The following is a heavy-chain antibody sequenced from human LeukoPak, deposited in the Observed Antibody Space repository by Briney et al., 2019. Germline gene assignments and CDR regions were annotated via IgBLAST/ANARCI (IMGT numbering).Heavy chain of an antibody. Sequence: QPGGSLRLSCAASGFTVSSNHMSWVRQAPGKGLEWVSVIYSGGSTDYADSVKGRFTISRDNSKNTLYLQMNSLRAEDTAVYHCARGTAGYNWGQGTLVTVSS. V-gene: IGHV3-53*01. D-gene: IGHD1-1*01. CDR1: GFTVSSNH. CDR2: IYSGGST. CDR3: ARGTAGYN. J-gene: IGHJ4*02.